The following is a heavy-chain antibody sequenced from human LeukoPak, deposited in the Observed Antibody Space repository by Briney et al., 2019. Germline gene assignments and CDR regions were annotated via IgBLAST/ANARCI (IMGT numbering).Heavy chain of an antibody. CDR2: MSFDGDSE. CDR1: GFTFSSYS. CDR3: ARAPAIFGVVIIGAFDI. V-gene: IGHV3-30*03. J-gene: IGHJ3*02. D-gene: IGHD3-3*01. Sequence: GGSLRLSCAASGFTFSSYSMNWVRQAPGKGLEWVAVMSFDGDSEYYSGSVRGRFTVSRDNAKSTLYLQMNSLRPEDTAVYYCARAPAIFGVVIIGAFDIWGQGTMVTVSS.